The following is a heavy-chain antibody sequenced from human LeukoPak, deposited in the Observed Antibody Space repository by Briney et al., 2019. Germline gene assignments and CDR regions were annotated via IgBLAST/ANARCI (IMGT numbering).Heavy chain of an antibody. Sequence: PSETLSLTCTVPGASISSYYWSWIRQPPGKGLEWIGYIYYSGSTNYNPSLKSRVTISVDTSKNQFSLKLSSVTAADTAVYYCARAWAYYYDSSGYYSYDAFDIWGQGTMVTVSS. CDR3: ARAWAYYYDSSGYYSYDAFDI. D-gene: IGHD3-22*01. J-gene: IGHJ3*02. V-gene: IGHV4-59*01. CDR1: GASISSYY. CDR2: IYYSGST.